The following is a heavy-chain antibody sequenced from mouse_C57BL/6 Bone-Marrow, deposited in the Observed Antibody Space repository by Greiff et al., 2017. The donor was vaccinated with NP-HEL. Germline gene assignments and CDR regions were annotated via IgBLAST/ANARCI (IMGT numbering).Heavy chain of an antibody. D-gene: IGHD1-1*01. CDR2: IYPGDGDP. CDR1: GYAFSSSW. CDR3: ATLYYYGSSNY. V-gene: IGHV1-82*01. Sequence: VQLQQSGPELVKPGASVKISCKASGYAFSSSWMNWVKQRPGKGLEWIGRIYPGDGDPNYNGKFKGKATLTADKSSSTAYMQLSSLTSEDYAVDVCATLYYYGSSNYWGQGTTLTVSS. J-gene: IGHJ2*01.